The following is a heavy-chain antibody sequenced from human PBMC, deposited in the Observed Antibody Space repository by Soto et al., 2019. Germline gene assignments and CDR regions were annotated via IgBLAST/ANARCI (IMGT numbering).Heavy chain of an antibody. J-gene: IGHJ5*02. Sequence: QVQLVQSGAEVKKPGASVKVSCKASGYTFAGYAIHWVRQAPGQRLEWMGWITADDGSTKYSQMFQGRVTITRDTSASTAYMELSSLRSEDTAVYYCAGRGGGYTYTWGQGALVTVSS. D-gene: IGHD5-12*01. CDR2: ITADDGST. V-gene: IGHV1-3*01. CDR1: GYTFAGYA. CDR3: AGRGGGYTYT.